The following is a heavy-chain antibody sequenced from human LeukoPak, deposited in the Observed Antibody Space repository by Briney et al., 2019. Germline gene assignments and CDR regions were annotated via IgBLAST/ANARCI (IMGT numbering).Heavy chain of an antibody. J-gene: IGHJ4*02. CDR1: GGSISGYC. Sequence: AETLSLTCSVSGGSISGYCWSWIRQPPGKGLVWIGCIYYTGSTNYTPSLKSRVSISVDTSKNPSALNVSSVTAADTAVYYCTRGSSRLSGYSSSWGQGTLVTVSS. CDR3: TRGSSRLSGYSSS. D-gene: IGHD5-18*01. CDR2: IYYTGST. V-gene: IGHV4-59*01.